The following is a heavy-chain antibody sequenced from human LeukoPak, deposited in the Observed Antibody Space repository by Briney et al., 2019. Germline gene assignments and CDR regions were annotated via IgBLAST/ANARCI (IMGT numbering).Heavy chain of an antibody. CDR3: ARGGNTFGGVIVDAFDI. CDR1: GFTSSSYS. CDR2: ISSSSSYI. D-gene: IGHD3-16*02. J-gene: IGHJ3*02. Sequence: KPGGSLRLSCAASGFTSSSYSMNWVRQAPGKGLEWVSSISSSSSYIYYADSVKGRFTISRDNAKNSLYLQMNSLRAGDTAVYYCARGGNTFGGVIVDAFDIWGQGTMVTVSS. V-gene: IGHV3-21*01.